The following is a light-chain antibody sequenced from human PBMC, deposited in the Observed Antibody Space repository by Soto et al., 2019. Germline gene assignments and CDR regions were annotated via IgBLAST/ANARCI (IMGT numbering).Light chain of an antibody. CDR3: QQRDNWPPGFT. J-gene: IGKJ3*01. CDR2: DAS. Sequence: ESVLTQSPATLSLSPGERATLSCRASQSVGTYLAWYQQKPGQAPRLLIYDASNRATGVPARFSGSGSGTDFTLTISSLEPEDFAVYYCQQRDNWPPGFTFGPGTKVDIK. V-gene: IGKV3-11*01. CDR1: QSVGTY.